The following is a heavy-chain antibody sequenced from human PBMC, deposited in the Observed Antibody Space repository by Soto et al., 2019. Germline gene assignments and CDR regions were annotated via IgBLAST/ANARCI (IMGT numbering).Heavy chain of an antibody. Sequence: PGGSLRLSCVASGFTFSNYNMNWVRQAPGKGLEWVSHISGTSVYIHYADSVKGRFTISRDNAKNSVYLQMYSLRVEDTAVYYCAREGALKPFSSWGQGALVTVSS. CDR1: GFTFSNYN. V-gene: IGHV3-21*01. CDR2: ISGTSVYI. CDR3: AREGALKPFSS. J-gene: IGHJ5*02.